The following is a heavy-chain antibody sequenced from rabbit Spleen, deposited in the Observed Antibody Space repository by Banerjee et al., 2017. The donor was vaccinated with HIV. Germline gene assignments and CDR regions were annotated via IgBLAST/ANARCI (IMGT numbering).Heavy chain of an antibody. D-gene: IGHD6-1*01. CDR2: IEISGGGRT. J-gene: IGHJ4*01. CDR3: ARDADTGAYSTVSLNL. V-gene: IGHV1S45*01. Sequence: QEQLVESGGDLVKPGASLTLTCTASGFSFSGGYHMCWVRQAPGKGLEWIACIEISGGGRTYYASWVNGRFTISKTSSTTVTLQMTSLTAADTATYFCARDADTGAYSTVSLNLWGPGTLVTVS. CDR1: GFSFSGGYH.